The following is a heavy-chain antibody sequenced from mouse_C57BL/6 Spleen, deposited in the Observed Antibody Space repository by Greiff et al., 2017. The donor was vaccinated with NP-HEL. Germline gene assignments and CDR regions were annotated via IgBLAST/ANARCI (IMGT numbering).Heavy chain of an antibody. J-gene: IGHJ4*01. CDR1: GYTFTSYW. D-gene: IGHD1-1*01. CDR3: ARSYYGSSYDYAMDY. CDR2: IHPNSGST. Sequence: QVQLQQPGAELVKPGASVKLSCKASGYTFTSYWMHWVKQRPGQGLEWIGMIHPNSGSTNYNEKFKSKATLTVDESSSTAYMQLSSLTSEDSAVYYCARSYYGSSYDYAMDYWGQRTSVTVSS. V-gene: IGHV1-64*01.